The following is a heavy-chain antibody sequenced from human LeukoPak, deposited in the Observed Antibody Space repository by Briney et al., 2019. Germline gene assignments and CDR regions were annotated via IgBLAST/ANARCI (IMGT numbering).Heavy chain of an antibody. D-gene: IGHD3-10*01. Sequence: GESLKISCKGSGYSFTSYWIGWVRQMPGKGLEWMGIIYPGDSDTRYSPSFQGQVTISAGKSISTAYLQWSSLKASDTAMYYCARSPVLLWFGEPVGWDYWGQGTLVTVSS. CDR3: ARSPVLLWFGEPVGWDY. CDR2: IYPGDSDT. CDR1: GYSFTSYW. J-gene: IGHJ4*02. V-gene: IGHV5-51*01.